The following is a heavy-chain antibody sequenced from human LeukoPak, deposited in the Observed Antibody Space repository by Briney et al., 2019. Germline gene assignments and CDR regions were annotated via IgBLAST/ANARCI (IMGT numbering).Heavy chain of an antibody. D-gene: IGHD4-11*01. V-gene: IGHV1-8*03. J-gene: IGHJ4*02. CDR1: GYTFTSYD. CDR3: ARVGRQQLLYYFDY. Sequence: ASVKVSCKASGYTFTSYDINWVRQATGQWLEWMGWMNPNSGNTGYAQKFQGRVTITRNTSISTAYMELSSLRAEDTAVYYCARVGRQQLLYYFDYWGQGTLVTVSS. CDR2: MNPNSGNT.